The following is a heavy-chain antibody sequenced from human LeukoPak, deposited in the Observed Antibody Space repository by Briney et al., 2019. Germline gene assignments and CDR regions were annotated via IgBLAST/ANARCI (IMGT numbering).Heavy chain of an antibody. CDR2: IWYDGSNK. J-gene: IGHJ4*02. CDR1: GFTFSSYG. Sequence: GGSLRLSCAASGFTFSSYGMHWVRQAPGKGLEWVAVIWYDGSNKYYADSVKGRFTISRDNSKNTLYLQMNSLRAEDTAVYYCARDRGDDSSGWYVGYFDYWGQGTLVTVSS. V-gene: IGHV3-33*01. D-gene: IGHD6-19*01. CDR3: ARDRGDDSSGWYVGYFDY.